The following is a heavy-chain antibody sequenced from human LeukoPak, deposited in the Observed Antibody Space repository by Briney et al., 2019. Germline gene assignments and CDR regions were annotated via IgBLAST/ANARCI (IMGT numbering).Heavy chain of an antibody. V-gene: IGHV4-39*07. CDR2: IYYSGST. CDR1: GGSISSSSYY. CDR3: ARLRRKYYYDSSGPRKDAFDI. D-gene: IGHD3-22*01. J-gene: IGHJ3*02. Sequence: PSETLSLTCTVSGGSISSSSYYWGWIRQPPGKGLEWIGSIYYSGSTYYNPSLKSRVTISVDTSKNQFSLKLSSVTAADTAVYYCARLRRKYYYDSSGPRKDAFDIWGQGTMVTVSS.